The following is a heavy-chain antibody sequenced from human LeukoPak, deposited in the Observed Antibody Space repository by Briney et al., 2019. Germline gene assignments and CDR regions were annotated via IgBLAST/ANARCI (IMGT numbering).Heavy chain of an antibody. CDR1: GFTFSSYS. Sequence: GGSLRLSCAASGFTFSSYSMNWVRQAPGKGLEWVSFISSSSSYIYYADSVKGRFTISRDNAKNSLYLQMNSLKTEDTAVYYCTRDQTPYWGQGTLVTVSS. CDR3: TRDQTPY. J-gene: IGHJ4*02. CDR2: ISSSSSYI. V-gene: IGHV3-21*03.